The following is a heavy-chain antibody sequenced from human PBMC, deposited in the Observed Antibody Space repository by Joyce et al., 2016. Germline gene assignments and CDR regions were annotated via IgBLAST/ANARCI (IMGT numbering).Heavy chain of an antibody. CDR3: VRVRQSGNINDY. CDR2: ITPIFATA. J-gene: IGHJ4*02. Sequence: QMQLVQSGAEVKKPGSWVKVSCRAFGGTRSGYAISWVRQAPGQGLEWMGGITPIFATAKYAQKFQTRLTITADKSTNTADMELSSLRSEDTAIYYCVRVRQSGNINDYWGQGTQVTVSS. V-gene: IGHV1-69*06. CDR1: GGTRSGYA.